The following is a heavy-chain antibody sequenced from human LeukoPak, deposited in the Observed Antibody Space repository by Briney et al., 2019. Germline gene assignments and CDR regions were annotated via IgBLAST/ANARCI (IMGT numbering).Heavy chain of an antibody. J-gene: IGHJ6*02. D-gene: IGHD2-2*02. Sequence: GGSLRLSCAASGSTFDDYGMSWVRQAPGKGLEWVSGINWNGGSTGYADSVKGRFTISRDNAKNSLYLQMNSLRAEDTALYYCARAHGEGGYTYGMDVWGQGTTVTVSS. CDR2: INWNGGST. CDR3: ARAHGEGGYTYGMDV. CDR1: GSTFDDYG. V-gene: IGHV3-20*04.